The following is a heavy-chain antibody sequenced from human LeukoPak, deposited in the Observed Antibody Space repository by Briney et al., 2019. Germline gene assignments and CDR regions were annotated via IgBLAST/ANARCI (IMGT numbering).Heavy chain of an antibody. CDR1: GFTFSSYS. V-gene: IGHV3-21*01. CDR3: ARGEWSSSPFDY. CDR2: ISSSSSYI. J-gene: IGHJ4*02. D-gene: IGHD6-6*01. Sequence: GGSLRLSCAASGFTFSSYSMNWVRQAPGKGLEWVSFISSSSSYIYYADSVKGRFTISRDNARNTLYLQMNSLRADDTAVYYCARGEWSSSPFDYWGQGTLVTVSS.